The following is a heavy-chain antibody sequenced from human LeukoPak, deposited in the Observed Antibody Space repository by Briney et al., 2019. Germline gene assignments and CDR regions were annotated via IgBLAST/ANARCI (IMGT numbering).Heavy chain of an antibody. CDR3: ARDRSYGSFDF. V-gene: IGHV3-20*01. CDR1: GFTFDDHG. D-gene: IGHD5-18*01. CDR2: INWNGGST. J-gene: IGHJ4*02. Sequence: GGSLRLSCAASGFTFDDHGMNWVRQAPGKGLEWVSGINWNGGSTFYADSVKGRFTISRDNAKNALYLQMNSLTVEDTALYHCARDRSYGSFDFWGQGTLVTVSS.